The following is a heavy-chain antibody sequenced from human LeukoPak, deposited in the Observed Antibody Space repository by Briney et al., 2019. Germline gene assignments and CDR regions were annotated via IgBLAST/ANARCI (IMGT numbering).Heavy chain of an antibody. Sequence: ASVKVSCKASGYTFTDYYLHWVRQAPGQGVEWMGWINPNSGGTNYAQKFQGRVTMTRDTSISTAYMELSRLRSDDTAVYYCARVGGTYYDYVWGSYAYDYWGQGTLVTVSS. CDR3: ARVGGTYYDYVWGSYAYDY. D-gene: IGHD3-16*01. J-gene: IGHJ4*02. CDR1: GYTFTDYY. CDR2: INPNSGGT. V-gene: IGHV1-2*02.